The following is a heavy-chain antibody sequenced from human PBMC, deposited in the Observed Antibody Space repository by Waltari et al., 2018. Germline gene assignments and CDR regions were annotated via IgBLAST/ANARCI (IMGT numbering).Heavy chain of an antibody. CDR1: GYLFNSYA. CDR2: ISSDACTT. Sequence: EVQLVESGGRLVEPGGALRISCFGSGYLFNSYARNWVRQAPGKGLEWVSYISSDACTTYYAPSVKGRLTIARDNGRNSLYLQMNSLRGDDTATYYCAREKSFFGMDVWGPGTTVTVSS. J-gene: IGHJ6*01. CDR3: AREKSFFGMDV. V-gene: IGHV3-48*01.